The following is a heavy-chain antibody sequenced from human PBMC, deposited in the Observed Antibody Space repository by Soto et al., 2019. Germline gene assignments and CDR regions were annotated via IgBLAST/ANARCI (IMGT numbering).Heavy chain of an antibody. CDR1: GFTFSSYG. CDR2: ISYDGSNK. D-gene: IGHD5-12*01. Sequence: QVQLVESGGGVVQPGRSLRLSCAASGFTFSSYGMHWVRQAPGKGLEWVAVISYDGSNKYYADSVKGRFTISRDNSKNTLYLQMNSLRAEDTAVYYCAKDPLATILSPLFDYWGQGTLVTVSS. J-gene: IGHJ4*02. V-gene: IGHV3-30*18. CDR3: AKDPLATILSPLFDY.